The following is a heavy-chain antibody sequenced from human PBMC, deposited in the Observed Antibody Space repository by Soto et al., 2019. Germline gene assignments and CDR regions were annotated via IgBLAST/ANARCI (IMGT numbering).Heavy chain of an antibody. J-gene: IGHJ4*02. V-gene: IGHV3-23*01. D-gene: IGHD2-15*01. CDR3: AKRRGAGGHFDY. CDR2: VSSGGST. CDR1: GFTFTSYA. Sequence: EVQLLESGGGLVQPEGSLRLSCAASGFTFTSYAMGWVRQAPGKGLEWVSVVSSGGSTYYADSVTDRFTVSRDNSKNTLSLQMNSLRAEDTAVYYCAKRRGAGGHFDYWGQGALVTVSS.